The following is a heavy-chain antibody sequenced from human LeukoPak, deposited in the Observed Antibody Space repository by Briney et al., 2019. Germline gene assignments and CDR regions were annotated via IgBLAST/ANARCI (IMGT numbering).Heavy chain of an antibody. CDR2: IYYSGST. CDR3: ARHAYFNSGSYWDY. CDR1: GGSITRYY. Sequence: PSETLSLTWTVSGGSITRYYWSWIRQPPGEGLEWVGYIYYSGSTNYNPPLKSRVTISVDTSKNQFSLKLSSVTAADTAVYYCARHAYFNSGSYWDYWGQGTLVTVSS. J-gene: IGHJ4*02. D-gene: IGHD1-26*01. V-gene: IGHV4-59*08.